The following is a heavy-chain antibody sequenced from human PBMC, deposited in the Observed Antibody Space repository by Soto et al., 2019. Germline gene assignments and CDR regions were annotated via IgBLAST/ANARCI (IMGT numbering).Heavy chain of an antibody. CDR2: INHSGST. CDR3: ARGRESPAVVVVAARYYFDY. CDR1: GGSFSGYY. J-gene: IGHJ4*02. D-gene: IGHD2-15*01. Sequence: PSETLSLTCAVYGGSFSGYYWSWIRQPPGKGLEWIGEINHSGSTNCNPSLKSRVTISVDTSKNQFSLKLSFVTAADTAVYYCARGRESPAVVVVAARYYFDYWGQGTLVTVSS. V-gene: IGHV4-34*01.